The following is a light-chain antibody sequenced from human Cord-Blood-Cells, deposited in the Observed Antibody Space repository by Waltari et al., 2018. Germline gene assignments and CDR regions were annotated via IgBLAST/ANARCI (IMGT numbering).Light chain of an antibody. CDR3: CSYAGSYTYV. CDR1: SSAVGGYNY. Sequence: QSALTQPRSVSGSPGQSVTISCTGTSSAVGGYNYVSWYQKHPGKAPKLMIYDVSKRPSGVPDRFSGSKSGNTASLTISGLQAEDEADYYCCSYAGSYTYVFGTGTKVIVL. CDR2: DVS. J-gene: IGLJ1*01. V-gene: IGLV2-11*01.